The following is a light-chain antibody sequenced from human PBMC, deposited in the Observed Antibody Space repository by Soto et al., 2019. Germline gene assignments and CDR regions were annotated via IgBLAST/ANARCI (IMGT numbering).Light chain of an antibody. J-gene: IGKJ2*01. V-gene: IGKV4-1*01. CDR2: WAS. Sequence: DIVMTQSPDSLAVSLGERATINCKSSQSVLYNSNNKNYLAWYQQEPGQPPKLLIYWASTRESGVTDRFSGSGSGTDFTLTISSLQAEDVAVYYCQQYYSTPHTFGQGTKLEIK. CDR1: QSVLYNSNNKNY. CDR3: QQYYSTPHT.